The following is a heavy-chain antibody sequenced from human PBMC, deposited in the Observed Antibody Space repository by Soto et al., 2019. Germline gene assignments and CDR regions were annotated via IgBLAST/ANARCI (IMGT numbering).Heavy chain of an antibody. CDR3: ARAPPYVWGSYRVNYYYYGMEL. CDR2: ISAYNGNT. CDR1: GYTFTSYG. V-gene: IGHV1-18*01. D-gene: IGHD3-16*02. J-gene: IGHJ6*01. Sequence: ASVKVSCKASGYTFTSYGISWVRQAPGQGLEWMGWISAYNGNTNYAQKLQGRVTMTTDTSTSTAYMELRSLRSDDTAVYYCARAPPYVWGSYRVNYYYYGMELLGQGTLVNVSS.